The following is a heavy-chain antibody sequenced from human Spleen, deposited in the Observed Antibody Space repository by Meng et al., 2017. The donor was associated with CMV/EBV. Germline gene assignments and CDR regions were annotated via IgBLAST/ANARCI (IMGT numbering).Heavy chain of an antibody. Sequence: RTYTLSWVRQAPGRRPEWMGGSNRMYETTKNAQRFQGRVTITTDESTTTAILELSSLRFDDTAVYYCARGTYYYDGSDYSRDVIDYWGQGTLVTVSS. CDR3: ARGTYYYDGSDYSRDVIDY. CDR1: RTYT. D-gene: IGHD3-22*01. CDR2: SNRMYETT. V-gene: IGHV1-69*05. J-gene: IGHJ4*02.